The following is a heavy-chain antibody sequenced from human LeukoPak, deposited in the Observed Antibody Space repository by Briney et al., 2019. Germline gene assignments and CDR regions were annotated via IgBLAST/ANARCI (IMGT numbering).Heavy chain of an antibody. CDR2: IYYTGST. Sequence: SETLSLTCTVSGGSISTYYWSWIRQSPGKGLEWIGYIYYTGSTNYNPSLKSRVTISVGTPKNQFSLKLSSVTAADTAVYYCVRASTWLPFDYWGQGTLVTVSS. CDR3: VRASTWLPFDY. V-gene: IGHV4-59*01. D-gene: IGHD3-22*01. CDR1: GGSISTYY. J-gene: IGHJ4*02.